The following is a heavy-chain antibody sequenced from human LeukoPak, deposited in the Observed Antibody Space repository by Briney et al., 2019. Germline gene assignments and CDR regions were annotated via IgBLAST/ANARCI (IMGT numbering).Heavy chain of an antibody. D-gene: IGHD2-21*02. CDR2: ITPMFGTS. Sequence: SVKVSCKASGGTFSRHSIRWGRQSPGQGVEWVGGITPMFGTSNYAQKFRGRVTMTPDASTSTAYMELRSLRSDDTAVYYCARDYCGGACHLGGDGMDVWGQGTTVTVSS. J-gene: IGHJ6*02. CDR1: GGTFSRHS. V-gene: IGHV1-69*13. CDR3: ARDYCGGACHLGGDGMDV.